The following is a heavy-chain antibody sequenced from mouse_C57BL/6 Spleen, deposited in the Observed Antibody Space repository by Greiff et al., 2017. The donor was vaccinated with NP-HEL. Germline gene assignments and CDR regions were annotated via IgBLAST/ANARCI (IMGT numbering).Heavy chain of an antibody. CDR2: ISNGGGST. Sequence: EVKVVESGGGLVQPGGSLKLSCAASGFTFSDYHMYWVRQTPEKRLEWVAYISNGGGSTYYPDTVKGRFTISRDNAKNTLYLQMSRLKSEDTAMYYCTRRAGYAAIDYWGQGTTLTVSS. J-gene: IGHJ2*01. CDR3: TRRAGYAAIDY. V-gene: IGHV5-12*01. CDR1: GFTFSDYH. D-gene: IGHD2-2*01.